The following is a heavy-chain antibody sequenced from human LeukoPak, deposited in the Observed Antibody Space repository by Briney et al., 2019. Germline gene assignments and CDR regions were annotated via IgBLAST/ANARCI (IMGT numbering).Heavy chain of an antibody. D-gene: IGHD2-8*01. V-gene: IGHV3-23*01. J-gene: IGHJ4*02. CDR3: AKDPDCTSGVCYTFFDY. CDR1: GFTFSTFA. Sequence: GGSLRLSCAASGFTFSTFAMIWVRQPPGKGLEWVSSIFPSGGEIHYADSVRGRFTISRDNSKSTLSLQMNSLRAEDTAVYYCAKDPDCTSGVCYTFFDYWGQGTLVTVSS. CDR2: IFPSGGEI.